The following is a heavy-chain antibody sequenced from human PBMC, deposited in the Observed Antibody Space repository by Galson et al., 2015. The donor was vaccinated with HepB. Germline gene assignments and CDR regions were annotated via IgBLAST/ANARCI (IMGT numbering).Heavy chain of an antibody. CDR1: GFTFSSYS. CDR3: ARENPYLATTVGEAFDI. V-gene: IGHV3-48*02. Sequence: SLRLSCAASGFTFSSYSMNWIRQAPGKGLEWVSYISSSSSTIYYADSVKGRFTISRDNAKNSLYLQMNSLRDEDTAVYYCARENPYLATTVGEAFDIWGQGTMVTVSS. J-gene: IGHJ3*02. D-gene: IGHD4-23*01. CDR2: ISSSSSTI.